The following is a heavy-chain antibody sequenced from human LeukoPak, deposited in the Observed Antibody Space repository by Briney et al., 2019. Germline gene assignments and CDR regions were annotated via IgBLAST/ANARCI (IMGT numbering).Heavy chain of an antibody. CDR3: AKDAEIAAAGISHWYFDL. CDR2: FSRGGGRT. J-gene: IGHJ2*01. V-gene: IGHV3-23*01. D-gene: IGHD6-13*01. CDR1: GFTFSRYA. Sequence: GGSLRLSCAVSGFTFSRYAMRLVRRAPGEGLEWVSLFSRGGGRTYYADSVKGRFTISRNNSKNTLYLQMNSLRAEDTAVYYCAKDAEIAAAGISHWYFDLWGRGTLVTVSS.